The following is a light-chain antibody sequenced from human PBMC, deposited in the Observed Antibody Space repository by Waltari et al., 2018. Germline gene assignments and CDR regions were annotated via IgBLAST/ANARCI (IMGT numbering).Light chain of an antibody. Sequence: EIVLTQSPGTLSLSPGEGATLSCRTSQTLRTTYLTWYQQKPGQAPTLLISGAFTRATGIPDRFTGSGSETDFSLTISSLEPEAFATYYCQQYDVSPLTFGGGTKVEIK. CDR2: GAF. V-gene: IGKV3-20*01. J-gene: IGKJ4*01. CDR1: QTLRTTY. CDR3: QQYDVSPLT.